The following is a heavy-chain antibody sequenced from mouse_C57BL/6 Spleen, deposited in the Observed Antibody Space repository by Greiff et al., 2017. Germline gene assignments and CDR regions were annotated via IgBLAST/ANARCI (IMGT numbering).Heavy chain of an antibody. CDR1: GYAFSSYW. V-gene: IGHV1-80*01. J-gene: IGHJ3*01. Sequence: QVQLKQSGAELVKPGASVKISCKASGYAFSSYWMNWVKQRPGKGLEWIGQIYPGDGDTNYNGKFKGKATLTADKSSSTAYMQLSSLTSEDSAVYFCASEFITTVVAKAYWGQGTLVTVSA. CDR2: IYPGDGDT. CDR3: ASEFITTVVAKAY. D-gene: IGHD1-1*01.